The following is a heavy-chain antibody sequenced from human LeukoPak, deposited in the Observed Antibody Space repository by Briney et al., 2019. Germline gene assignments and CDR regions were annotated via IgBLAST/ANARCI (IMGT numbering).Heavy chain of an antibody. V-gene: IGHV4-61*02. Sequence: SQTLSLTCSVSGGSISRGSYYWSWIRQPAGKGLEWIGRIYTSGSTNYNPSLKSRVTMSVDTSKNQFSLKLSSVTAADTAVYYCARDLSGSPHYWGQGTLVTVSS. CDR3: ARDLSGSPHY. J-gene: IGHJ4*02. D-gene: IGHD1-26*01. CDR2: IYTSGST. CDR1: GGSISRGSYY.